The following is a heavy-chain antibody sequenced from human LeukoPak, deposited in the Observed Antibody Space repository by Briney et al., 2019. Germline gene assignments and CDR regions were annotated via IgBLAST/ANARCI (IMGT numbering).Heavy chain of an antibody. D-gene: IGHD5-18*01. CDR3: AKDRGEYSYGRLVYYYYGMDV. V-gene: IGHV3-30*18. Sequence: PGGSLRLSCAASGFTFSSYGMHWVRQAPGEGLEWVAVISYDGSNKYYADSVKGRFTISRDNSKNTLYLQMTSLRAEDTAVYYCAKDRGEYSYGRLVYYYYGMDVWGQGTTVTVSS. CDR1: GFTFSSYG. J-gene: IGHJ6*02. CDR2: ISYDGSNK.